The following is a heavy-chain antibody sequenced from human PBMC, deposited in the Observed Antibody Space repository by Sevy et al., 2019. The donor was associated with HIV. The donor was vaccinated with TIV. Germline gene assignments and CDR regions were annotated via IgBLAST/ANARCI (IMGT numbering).Heavy chain of an antibody. V-gene: IGHV3-21*01. D-gene: IGHD6-13*01. CDR2: ISSSSNYI. Sequence: GGSLRLSCAASGFTFSTYSMNWVRQGPGKGLEWVSSISSSSNYIYYADSVKGRFTISRDNAKNSLYLQMNSLRAEDTAVYYCARDIAAGTRDAFDIWGQGTMVTVSS. CDR1: GFTFSTYS. J-gene: IGHJ3*02. CDR3: ARDIAAGTRDAFDI.